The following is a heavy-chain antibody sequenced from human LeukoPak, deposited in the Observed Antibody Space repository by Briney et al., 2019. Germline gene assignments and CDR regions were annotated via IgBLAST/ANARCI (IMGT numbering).Heavy chain of an antibody. CDR2: ISGSGGST. Sequence: PGGSLRLSCAASGFTFSTYAMSWVRQAPGKGREWVSAISGSGGSTYYADSVKGRFTISRDNSKNTLYLQMNSLRAEDTAVCYCAKIPGIVVVTQPNFDYWGQGTLVTVSS. V-gene: IGHV3-23*01. D-gene: IGHD3-22*01. CDR1: GFTFSTYA. J-gene: IGHJ4*02. CDR3: AKIPGIVVVTQPNFDY.